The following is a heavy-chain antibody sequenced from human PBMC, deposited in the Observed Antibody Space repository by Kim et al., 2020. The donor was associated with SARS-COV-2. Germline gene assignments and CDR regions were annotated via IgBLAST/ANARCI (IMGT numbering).Heavy chain of an antibody. Sequence: SETLSLTCTVSGASISTQYWSWIRQPPGKGLEWIGYIADTGDSNYNPSLRSRATISRDTSKNQISLKLTSVTTADTAVYYCERGPGRGQTRSENWGQGTLVTVSS. CDR1: GASISTQY. D-gene: IGHD3-10*01. V-gene: IGHV4-59*11. J-gene: IGHJ4*02. CDR3: ERGPGRGQTRSEN. CDR2: IADTGDS.